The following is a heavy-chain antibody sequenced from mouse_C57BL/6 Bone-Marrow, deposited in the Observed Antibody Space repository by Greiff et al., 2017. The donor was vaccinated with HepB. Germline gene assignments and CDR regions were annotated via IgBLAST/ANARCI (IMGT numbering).Heavy chain of an antibody. CDR3: ARPARGYY. CDR1: GFTFSDYG. V-gene: IGHV5-17*01. J-gene: IGHJ4*01. CDR2: IRSGSSTI. Sequence: EVKLMESGGGLVKPGGSLKLSCAASGFTFSDYGMHWVRQAPEKGLEWVAYIRSGSSTIDYADTVKGRFTISRDNAKNTLFLHMTRLRSEDTAMYYCARPARGYYWGQGTSVTVSS.